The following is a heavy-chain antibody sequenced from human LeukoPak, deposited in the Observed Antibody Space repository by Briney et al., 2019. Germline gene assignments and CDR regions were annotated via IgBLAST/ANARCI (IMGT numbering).Heavy chain of an antibody. CDR1: GYTFPSYF. V-gene: IGHV1-46*01. CDR2: INPTGGST. D-gene: IGHD6-6*01. CDR3: ARTAARRFDY. J-gene: IGHJ4*02. Sequence: ASVKVSCKASGYTFPSYFMHWVRQAPGQGLEWMGIINPTGGSTTYAQKFQGRVAMTRDTSTSTVYMELSSLRSDDTAVYYCARTAARRFDYWGQGTLVTVSS.